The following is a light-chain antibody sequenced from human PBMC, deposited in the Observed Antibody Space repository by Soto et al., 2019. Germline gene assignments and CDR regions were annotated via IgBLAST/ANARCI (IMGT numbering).Light chain of an antibody. CDR1: QSVSSTY. CDR3: QQVDSSPFT. J-gene: IGKJ3*01. Sequence: EVVLTQSPGTLSLSPGERATLSCTASQSVSSTYIAGYHQKPGQDHRLVISGATRRATGIPDRFSVSWSGTDFTLTNRGLEPEDCAGSYCQQVDSSPFTFGPGTKVDIK. CDR2: GAT. V-gene: IGKV3-20*01.